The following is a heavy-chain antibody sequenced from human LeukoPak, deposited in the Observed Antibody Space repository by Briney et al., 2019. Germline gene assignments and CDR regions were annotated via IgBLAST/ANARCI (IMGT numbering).Heavy chain of an antibody. V-gene: IGHV4-39*07. CDR1: GGSISSSSYY. CDR3: ARVVVAATYYYYYGMDV. Sequence: PSETLSLTCTVSGGSISSSSYYWGWIRQPPGKGLEWIGSIYYSGSTYYNPSLKSRVTISVDTSKNQFSLKLSSVTAADTAVYYCARVVVAATYYYYYGMDVWGQGTTVTVSS. CDR2: IYYSGST. J-gene: IGHJ6*02. D-gene: IGHD2-15*01.